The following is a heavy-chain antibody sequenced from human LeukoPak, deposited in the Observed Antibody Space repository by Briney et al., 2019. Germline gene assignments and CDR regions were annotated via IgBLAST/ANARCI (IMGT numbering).Heavy chain of an antibody. Sequence: GGSLRLSCVASGFIFDNFGLNWVRQVPGKGLEWVCGLNRNRGKTGYADSVKGRFIISRDNAKNSLYLQMNGLRVEDTALYYCERYEFWAGIGPYFLNWGQGTLVTVS. CDR1: GFIFDNFG. V-gene: IGHV3-20*04. D-gene: IGHD3-3*01. CDR3: ERYEFWAGIGPYFLN. J-gene: IGHJ4*02. CDR2: LNRNRGKT.